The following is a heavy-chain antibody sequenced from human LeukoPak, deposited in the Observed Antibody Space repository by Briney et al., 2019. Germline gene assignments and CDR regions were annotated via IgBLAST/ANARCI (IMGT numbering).Heavy chain of an antibody. V-gene: IGHV3-9*02. Sequence: GGSLRLSCAASGFTSDDYAMHWVRQAPGKGLEWVSGISWNSGSIGYADSVKGRFTISRDNAKNSLYLQMNSLRAEDTALYYCAKDKEQWYSSGWPDYWGQGTLVTVSS. CDR2: ISWNSGSI. J-gene: IGHJ4*02. CDR1: GFTSDDYA. D-gene: IGHD6-19*01. CDR3: AKDKEQWYSSGWPDY.